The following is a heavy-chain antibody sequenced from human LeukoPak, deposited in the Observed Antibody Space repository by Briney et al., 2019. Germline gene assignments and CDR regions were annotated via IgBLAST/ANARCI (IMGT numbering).Heavy chain of an antibody. V-gene: IGHV3-53*01. D-gene: IGHD6-6*01. Sequence: GGSLRLSCAASGFTVSSNYMSWVRQAPGKGLEWVSVIYSGGSTYYADSVKGRFTISRDNFKNTLYLQMNSLRAEDTAVYYCARGVFSDAFDIWGQGTMVTVSS. CDR1: GFTVSSNY. CDR2: IYSGGST. J-gene: IGHJ3*02. CDR3: ARGVFSDAFDI.